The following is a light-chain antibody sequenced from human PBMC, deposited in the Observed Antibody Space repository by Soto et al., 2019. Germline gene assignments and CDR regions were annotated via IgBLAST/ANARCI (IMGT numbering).Light chain of an antibody. CDR1: QSISSW. CDR2: KAS. CDR3: QQYNSYSRT. J-gene: IGKJ1*01. V-gene: IGKV1-5*03. Sequence: DIQMTQSPSTLSASVGDRVTITCRASQSISSWLAWYQQKPGKAPKLLIYKASSLESGVPSRLSGSGSGTEFTLTISSLQPDDFATYYCQQYNSYSRTFGQGTRWIS.